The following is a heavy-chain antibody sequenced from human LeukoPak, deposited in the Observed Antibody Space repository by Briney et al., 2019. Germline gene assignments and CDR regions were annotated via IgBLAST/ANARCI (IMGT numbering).Heavy chain of an antibody. V-gene: IGHV3-30-3*01. D-gene: IGHD6-25*01. CDR2: ISYDGSIK. J-gene: IGHJ4*02. CDR3: ARDLPRLGLDY. CDR1: GFTFSSYA. Sequence: GGSLRLSCAASGFTFSSYAMHWVRQAPGKGLEWVAVISYDGSIKYYADSVEGRFTISRDNSKNTLYLQMNSLRAEDTAVYYCARDLPRLGLDYWGQGTLVTVSS.